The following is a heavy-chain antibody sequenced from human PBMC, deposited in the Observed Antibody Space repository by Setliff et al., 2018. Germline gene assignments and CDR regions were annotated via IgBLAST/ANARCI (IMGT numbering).Heavy chain of an antibody. V-gene: IGHV1-3*01. CDR3: AREYYYDSSGYSYYFDY. D-gene: IGHD3-22*01. Sequence: ASVKVSCKASGGTFSSYAISWVRQAPGQRLEWMGWINAGNGNTKYSQKFQGRVTITRDTSASTAYMELSSLRSEDTAVYYCAREYYYDSSGYSYYFDYWGQGTLVTVSS. J-gene: IGHJ4*02. CDR2: INAGNGNT. CDR1: GGTFSSYA.